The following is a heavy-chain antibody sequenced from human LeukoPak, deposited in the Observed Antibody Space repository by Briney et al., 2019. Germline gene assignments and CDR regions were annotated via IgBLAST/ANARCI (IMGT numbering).Heavy chain of an antibody. J-gene: IGHJ4*02. V-gene: IGHV4-59*11. Sequence: PSETLSLTCTVSGGSISSHYWSWIRQPPGKGLEWIGYIYYSGSTNYNPSLKSRVTITVDTYKHQYSLKLSSVTAADTAVYYCARARLFDYYDSSGYYYDYWGQGTLVTVSS. CDR3: ARARLFDYYDSSGYYYDY. CDR1: GGSISSHY. D-gene: IGHD3-22*01. CDR2: IYYSGST.